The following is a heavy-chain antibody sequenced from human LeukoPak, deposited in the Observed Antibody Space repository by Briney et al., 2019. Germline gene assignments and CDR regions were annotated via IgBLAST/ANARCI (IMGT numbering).Heavy chain of an antibody. J-gene: IGHJ6*03. V-gene: IGHV3-48*03. CDR1: GFTFSSYE. CDR2: ISSSGSTT. CDR3: ARWGRGITMIIRADYYYYMDV. D-gene: IGHD3-22*01. Sequence: GGSLRLSCAASGFTFSSYEMNWVRQAPGKGLEWVSYISSSGSTTYYADSVKGRFTISRDNSKNTLYLQMNSLRAEDTAVYYCARWGRGITMIIRADYYYYMDVWGKGTTVTISS.